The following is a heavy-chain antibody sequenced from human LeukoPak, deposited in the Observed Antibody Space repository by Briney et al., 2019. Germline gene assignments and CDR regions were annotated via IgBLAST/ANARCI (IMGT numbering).Heavy chain of an antibody. CDR2: MNPKSGNS. CDR1: GYTFTSNN. V-gene: IGHV1-8*02. D-gene: IGHD1-7*01. J-gene: IGHJ5*02. CDR3: ARGGRNWNYFWFDP. Sequence: ASVKVSCKASGYTFTSNNINWVRQAPGQGLEWMGWMNPKSGNSDYAQKFQGRVTMTRDMSTSTVYMELSSLRSEDTAVYYCARGGRNWNYFWFDPWGQGTLVTVSS.